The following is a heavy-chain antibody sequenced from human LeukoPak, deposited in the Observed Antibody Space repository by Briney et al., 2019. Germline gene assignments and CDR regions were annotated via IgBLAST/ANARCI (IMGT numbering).Heavy chain of an antibody. D-gene: IGHD5-18*01. CDR1: GFTFSSYE. CDR2: ISSSGSTI. V-gene: IGHV3-48*03. J-gene: IGHJ4*02. Sequence: PGGSLRLSCAASGFTFSSYEMNWVRQAPGKGLEWVSYISSSGSTIYYADSVKGRFTISRDNAKNSLYLQMNSLRAEDTAVYYCARVAASKYSYGHFDYWGQGTLVTVSS. CDR3: ARVAASKYSYGHFDY.